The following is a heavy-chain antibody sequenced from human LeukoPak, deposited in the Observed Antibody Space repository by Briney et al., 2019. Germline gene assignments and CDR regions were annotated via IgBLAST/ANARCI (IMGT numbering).Heavy chain of an antibody. D-gene: IGHD3-22*01. CDR3: ARGGDSSGYYVWFDP. CDR1: GFTFSTYN. Sequence: GGSLRLSCAASGFTFSTYNMNWVRQAPGKGLEWVSYISSSGTTIYYADSVKGRFTISRDNAKNSLYLQMNSLRAEDTAVYYCARGGDSSGYYVWFDPWGQGTLVTVSS. V-gene: IGHV3-48*01. J-gene: IGHJ5*02. CDR2: ISSSGTTI.